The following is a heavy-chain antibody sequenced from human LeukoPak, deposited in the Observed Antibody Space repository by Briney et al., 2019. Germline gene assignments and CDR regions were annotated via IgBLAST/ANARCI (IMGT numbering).Heavy chain of an antibody. CDR1: GGSLSSGSYY. CDR3: AREGYSYGSYYFDY. V-gene: IGHV4-61*01. D-gene: IGHD5-18*01. Sequence: SETLSLTCTVSGGSLSSGSYYWSWIRQPPGKGLEWIGYIYYSGSTNYNPSLKSRVTISVDTSKNQFSLKLSSVTAADTAVYYCAREGYSYGSYYFDYWGQGTLVTVSS. CDR2: IYYSGST. J-gene: IGHJ4*02.